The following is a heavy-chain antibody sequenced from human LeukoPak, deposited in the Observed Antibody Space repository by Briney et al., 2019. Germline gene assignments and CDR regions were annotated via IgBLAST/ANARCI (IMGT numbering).Heavy chain of an antibody. J-gene: IGHJ4*02. D-gene: IGHD4-23*01. CDR3: ARDPGTTVATKYYFDY. CDR1: GYTFTSYY. CDR2: INPSGGST. Sequence: GASVKVSCKASGYTFTSYYMHWVRQAPGQGLEWMGIINPSGGSTSYAQKFQGRVTMTRDTSTSTVYMELSSLRSEDTAVYYCARDPGTTVATKYYFDYWGQGTLVTVSS. V-gene: IGHV1-46*01.